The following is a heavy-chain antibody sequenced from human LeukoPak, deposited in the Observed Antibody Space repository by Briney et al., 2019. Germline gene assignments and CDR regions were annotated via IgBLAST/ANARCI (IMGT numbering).Heavy chain of an antibody. D-gene: IGHD1-26*01. CDR2: IYPGDSDT. CDR1: GYSFTSYW. V-gene: IGHV5-51*01. CDR3: ARRYSSGIGGLTTDSFDY. J-gene: IGHJ4*02. Sequence: AKSLQISSKGSGYSFTSYWIGWVRQMPGKGLVWMVIIYPGDSDTRYSPSFQGQVTISADKSISTAYLQWSSLKASDTAMYYCARRYSSGIGGLTTDSFDYWGQGTLVTVSS.